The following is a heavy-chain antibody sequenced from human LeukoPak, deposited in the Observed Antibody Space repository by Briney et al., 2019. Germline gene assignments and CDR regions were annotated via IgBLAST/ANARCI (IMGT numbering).Heavy chain of an antibody. V-gene: IGHV3-21*01. CDR2: ISSSSSYI. Sequence: PGRSLRLSCAASGFTFSSYSMNWVRQAPGKGLEWVSSISSSSSYIYYADSVKGRFTISRDNAKNSLYLQMNSLRAEDTAVYYCARGPTIPIAAAGTGYYYGMDVWGQGTTVTVSS. CDR1: GFTFSSYS. D-gene: IGHD6-13*01. J-gene: IGHJ6*02. CDR3: ARGPTIPIAAAGTGYYYGMDV.